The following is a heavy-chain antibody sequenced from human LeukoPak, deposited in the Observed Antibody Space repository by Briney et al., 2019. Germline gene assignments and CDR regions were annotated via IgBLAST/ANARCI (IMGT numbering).Heavy chain of an antibody. CDR2: IWYDGSNK. CDR1: GFTFSSYG. D-gene: IGHD5-12*01. Sequence: GRSLRLSCAASGFTFSSYGMHWVRQAPGKGLEWVAVIWYDGSNKYYADSVKGRFTISRDNSKNTLYLQMNSLRAEDTAVYYCASGSGYDSIALDYWGQGTLVTVSS. CDR3: ASGSGYDSIALDY. V-gene: IGHV3-33*01. J-gene: IGHJ4*02.